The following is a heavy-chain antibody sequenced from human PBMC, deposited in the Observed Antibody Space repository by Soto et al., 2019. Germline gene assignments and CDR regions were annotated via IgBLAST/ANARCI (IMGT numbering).Heavy chain of an antibody. Sequence: GGSLRLSCSASGLNFNDYAMHWVRQAAGKGLKYVSSISSNGVSTYYADPVKGRFTISRDNSKNTLYLQMNSLRVEDTAVYYCVKDRFVNYWGQGALVTVSS. D-gene: IGHD3-3*01. CDR3: VKDRFVNY. CDR1: GLNFNDYA. CDR2: ISSNGVST. V-gene: IGHV3-64D*06. J-gene: IGHJ4*02.